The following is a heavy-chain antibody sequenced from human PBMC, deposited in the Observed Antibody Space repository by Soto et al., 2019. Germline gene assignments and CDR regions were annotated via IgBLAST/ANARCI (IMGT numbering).Heavy chain of an antibody. D-gene: IGHD4-4*01. J-gene: IGHJ4*02. CDR1: GFTFSDYW. Sequence: EVQLVESGGGLVQPGGSLRLSCAASGFTFSDYWMSWVRQAPGKGLEWVGNINQDGSEKHYVDSVKGRFTISRDNAKDSVYLQMNSLKAEDTAMYYCARGGYDYSNPFDYWGQGTLVTVSS. CDR2: INQDGSEK. V-gene: IGHV3-7*04. CDR3: ARGGYDYSNPFDY.